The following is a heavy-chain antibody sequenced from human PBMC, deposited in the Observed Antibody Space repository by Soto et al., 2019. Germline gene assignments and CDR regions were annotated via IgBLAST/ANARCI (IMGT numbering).Heavy chain of an antibody. CDR1: GFTFSSYW. J-gene: IGHJ4*02. CDR2: IKQDGSEK. D-gene: IGHD2-2*01. Sequence: EVQLVESGGGLVQSGGSLRLSCAASGFTFSSYWMSWVRQGPGKGPEWVANIKQDGSEKYYVDSVKGRFTISRDNAKNSLYLQMTRLRAEDTAVYHCAKSLSAIPGDSWGPGTLVTVSS. CDR3: AKSLSAIPGDS. V-gene: IGHV3-7*05.